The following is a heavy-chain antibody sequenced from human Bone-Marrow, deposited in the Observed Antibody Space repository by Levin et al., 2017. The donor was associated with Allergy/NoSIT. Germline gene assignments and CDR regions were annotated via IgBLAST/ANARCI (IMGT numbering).Heavy chain of an antibody. J-gene: IGHJ4*02. CDR3: VRYDRGWGFDS. CDR2: ISYSGSI. V-gene: IGHV4-30-4*01. CDR1: GVSISSGDYY. Sequence: SETLSLTCTVSGVSISSGDYYWSWIRQTPGKGLEWIGYISYSGSIFYKPSLKSRVTISVDTSKNEFSLKLNSVTVADTAVYYCVRYDRGWGFDSWGQGTPVTVSS. D-gene: IGHD3-22*01.